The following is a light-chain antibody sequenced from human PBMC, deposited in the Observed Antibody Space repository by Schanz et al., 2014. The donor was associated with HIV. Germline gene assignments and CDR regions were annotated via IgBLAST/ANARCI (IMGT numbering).Light chain of an antibody. V-gene: IGKV1-27*01. J-gene: IGKJ1*01. Sequence: DIQMTQSPSTLSASVGDRVTITCRASQGINTYLAWYQQKPGAVPKLLIYGASSLQSGVPGRFSGSGSGTDFTLTISRVESEDYAVYYCQYYGSPPWTFGQGTKVEVK. CDR2: GAS. CDR1: QGINTY. CDR3: QYYGSPPWT.